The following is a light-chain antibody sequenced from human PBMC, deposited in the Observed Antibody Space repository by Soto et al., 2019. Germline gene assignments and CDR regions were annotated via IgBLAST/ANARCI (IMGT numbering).Light chain of an antibody. Sequence: AGTYAVFPGERATLSCRASQTVRNNYLAWYQQKPGQAPRLLIYYASSRATGIPDRFSGGGPGTDLTLTISTLEPEDFAVYYCHYFSSYPLTFGGWTKV. CDR3: HYFSSYPLT. CDR2: YAS. J-gene: IGKJ4*01. V-gene: IGKV3-20*01. CDR1: QTVRNNY.